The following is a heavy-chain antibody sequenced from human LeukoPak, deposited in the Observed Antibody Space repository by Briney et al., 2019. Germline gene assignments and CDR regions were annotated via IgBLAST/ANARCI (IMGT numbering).Heavy chain of an antibody. CDR2: ISYDGSNK. CDR3: ARELGIAAALLDY. J-gene: IGHJ4*02. Sequence: GGSLRLSCAASGFTFSSYAMHWVRQAPGKGLEWVAVISYDGSNKYYADSVKGRFTISRDNSKNTLYLQMNSLRAEDTAVYYCARELGIAAALLDYWGQGTLVTVSS. V-gene: IGHV3-30*04. D-gene: IGHD6-13*01. CDR1: GFTFSSYA.